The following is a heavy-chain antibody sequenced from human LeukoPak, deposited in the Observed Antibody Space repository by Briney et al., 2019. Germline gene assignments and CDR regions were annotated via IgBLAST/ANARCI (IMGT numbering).Heavy chain of an antibody. CDR3: ARNVSSGFFTD. Sequence: SETQSLTCTVSGHSIINTYYWGWIRQSPGKGLEWIGSIHHSGNRFESGSTHYNPSLRSRVTVSADTSKNRFSLTLRSVTAADTAVYFCARNVSSGFFTDWGRGTLVTVSS. CDR1: GHSIINTYY. D-gene: IGHD6-25*01. J-gene: IGHJ1*01. CDR2: IHHSGNRFESGST. V-gene: IGHV4-38-2*02.